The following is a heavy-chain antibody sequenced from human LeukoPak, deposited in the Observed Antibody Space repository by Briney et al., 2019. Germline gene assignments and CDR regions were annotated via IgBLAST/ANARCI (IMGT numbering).Heavy chain of an antibody. CDR2: IYYSGST. CDR3: ARSRATVPDYHDYYFDY. Sequence: SETLSLTCTVSGGSISSSSYYWGWIRQPPGKGLEWIGSIYYSGSTYYNPSLKSRVTISVDTSKNQFSLKLSSVTAADTAVYYCARSRATVPDYHDYYFDYWGQGTLVTVSS. V-gene: IGHV4-39*07. CDR1: GGSISSSSYY. D-gene: IGHD1-26*01. J-gene: IGHJ4*02.